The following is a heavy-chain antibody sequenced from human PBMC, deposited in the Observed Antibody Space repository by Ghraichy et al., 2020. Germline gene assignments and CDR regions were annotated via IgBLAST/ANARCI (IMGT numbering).Heavy chain of an antibody. CDR1: GFNFNVYN. CDR2: ITSSLSHI. J-gene: IGHJ4*02. CDR3: ATNRFGSRHSFDS. V-gene: IGHV3-21*01. D-gene: IGHD1-26*01. Sequence: GGSLRLSCTASGFNFNVYNMGWVRQPPGEGLEWVSSITSSLSHISYGDSLRGRFTVSRDNAKRSLYLQMNSLRAEDTAVYFCATNRFGSRHSFDSWGPGTLVTVSS.